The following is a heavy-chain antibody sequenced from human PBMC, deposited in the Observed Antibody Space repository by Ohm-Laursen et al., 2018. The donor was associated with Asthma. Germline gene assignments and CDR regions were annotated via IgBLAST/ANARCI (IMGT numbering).Heavy chain of an antibody. Sequence: SLRLSCAASGFTFSSYAMHWVRQAPGKGLEYVSAISSNGGSTYYADSVKGRFTISRDNSKNTLYLQMGSLRAEDMAVYCCARGTAVAGDLNPFDYWGQGTLVTVSS. D-gene: IGHD6-19*01. V-gene: IGHV3-64*02. CDR2: ISSNGGST. CDR1: GFTFSSYA. J-gene: IGHJ4*02. CDR3: ARGTAVAGDLNPFDY.